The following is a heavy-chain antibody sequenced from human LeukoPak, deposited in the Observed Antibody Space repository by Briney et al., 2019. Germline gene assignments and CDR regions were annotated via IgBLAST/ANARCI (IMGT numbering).Heavy chain of an antibody. D-gene: IGHD3-10*01. CDR1: GYTFTSYG. CDR2: ISAYNGNT. CDR3: ARDLRSPLLLWFGESNWFDP. J-gene: IGHJ5*02. Sequence: GASVKVSCKASGYTFTSYGISWVRQAPGQGLEWMGWISAYNGNTNYAQKLQGRVTMTTDTSTSTAYMELRSLRSDDTAVYYCARDLRSPLLLWFGESNWFDPWGQGTLVTVSS. V-gene: IGHV1-18*01.